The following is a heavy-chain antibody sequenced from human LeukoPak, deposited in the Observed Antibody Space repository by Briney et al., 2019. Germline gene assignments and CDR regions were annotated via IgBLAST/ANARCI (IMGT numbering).Heavy chain of an antibody. V-gene: IGHV3-74*01. CDR1: GFSFSSYW. D-gene: IGHD1-14*01. Sequence: GGSLRLSCVASGFSFSSYWMHWVRQDPGKGLMWVARISSDGSDTKYGDSVKGRFTISRDNAKNTLYLQMNSLRAEDTAVYYCARDQTQTGPTTVDHWGQGTQVTVSS. J-gene: IGHJ4*02. CDR3: ARDQTQTGPTTVDH. CDR2: ISSDGSDT.